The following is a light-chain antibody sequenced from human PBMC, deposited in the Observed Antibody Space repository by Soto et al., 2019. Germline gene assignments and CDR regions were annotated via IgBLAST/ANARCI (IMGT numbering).Light chain of an antibody. J-gene: IGKJ1*01. CDR2: GTS. CDR3: QQYGTSPRT. Sequence: EIVLTQSPGTLSLSPGERAILSCRASHSFSSSYLAWDQQKPGQAPRLLIYGTSNRATGIPDRFSGSGSQTDFTLTISRLEPEDFAVYYCQQYGTSPRTFGQGTKVEIK. V-gene: IGKV3-20*01. CDR1: HSFSSSY.